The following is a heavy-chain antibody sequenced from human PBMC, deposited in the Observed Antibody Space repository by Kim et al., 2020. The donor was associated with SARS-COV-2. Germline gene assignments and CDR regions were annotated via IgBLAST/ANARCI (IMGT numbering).Heavy chain of an antibody. V-gene: IGHV3-48*02. Sequence: GGSLRLSCAASGFTFSSYSMNWVRQAPGKGLEWIAYIFTYSTYAYSVECRFTSSRDTAKNSLYLQMNRLSDEDTAVYYCERVLNFAFDIWGQGTMVTVSS. CDR2: IFTYST. CDR3: ERVLNFAFDI. CDR1: GFTFSSYS. J-gene: IGHJ3*02.